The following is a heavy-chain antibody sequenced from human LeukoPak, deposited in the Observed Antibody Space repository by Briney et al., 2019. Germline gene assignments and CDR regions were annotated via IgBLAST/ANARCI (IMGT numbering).Heavy chain of an antibody. CDR2: INPNSGGT. Sequence: ASVKVSCKASGVTFSSYGITWVRQAPGQGLEWMGWINPNSGGTNYAQKFQGRVTMTRDTSISTAYMELSRLRSDDTAVYYCARDLRYSSGWYDDYWGQGTLVTVSS. CDR3: ARDLRYSSGWYDDY. CDR1: GVTFSSYG. D-gene: IGHD6-19*01. V-gene: IGHV1-2*02. J-gene: IGHJ4*02.